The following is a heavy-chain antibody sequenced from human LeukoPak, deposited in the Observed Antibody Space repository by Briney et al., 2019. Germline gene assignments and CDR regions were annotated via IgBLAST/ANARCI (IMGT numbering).Heavy chain of an antibody. Sequence: ASVKVSCKASGYTFTGYYMHWVRQAPGQGLEWMGWINPNSGGTNYAQKFQGRVTMTRDTSISTAYMELSRLRSDDTAVYYCARDSSLVRRVIIPLDYWGQGTLVTVSS. CDR1: GYTFTGYY. J-gene: IGHJ4*02. V-gene: IGHV1-2*02. D-gene: IGHD3-10*01. CDR3: ARDSSLVRRVIIPLDY. CDR2: INPNSGGT.